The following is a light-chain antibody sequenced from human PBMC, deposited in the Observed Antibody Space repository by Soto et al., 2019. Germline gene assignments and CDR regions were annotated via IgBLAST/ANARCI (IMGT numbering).Light chain of an antibody. V-gene: IGKV1-39*01. CDR1: QSMRTY. CDR2: AAS. CDR3: QQSYSTPWT. Sequence: DIQMTQSPASLSASVGDRVTITCRASQSMRTYLNWYQQKPGKAPNLLIQAASSLQSGVPSRFSGSGPGTDFTLTISSLQPEDFATYYCQQSYSTPWTFGQGTKVDIK. J-gene: IGKJ1*01.